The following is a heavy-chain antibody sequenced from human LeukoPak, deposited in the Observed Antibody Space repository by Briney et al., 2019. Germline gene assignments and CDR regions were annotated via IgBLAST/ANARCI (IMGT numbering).Heavy chain of an antibody. CDR1: GYTFTSYD. CDR3: ASFLPGIAVAGKPSPEHYYYYGMDV. Sequence: ASVKVSCKASGYTFTSYDINWVRQATGQGLEWMGWMNPNSGNTGYAQKFQGRVTMTRNTSRSTAYMELSSLSSEDTAVYYCASFLPGIAVAGKPSPEHYYYYGMDVWGQGTTVTVSS. CDR2: MNPNSGNT. V-gene: IGHV1-8*01. J-gene: IGHJ6*02. D-gene: IGHD6-19*01.